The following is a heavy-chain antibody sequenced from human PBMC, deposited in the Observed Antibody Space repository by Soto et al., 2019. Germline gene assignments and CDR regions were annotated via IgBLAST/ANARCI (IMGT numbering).Heavy chain of an antibody. CDR2: INGDGIST. Sequence: PGGSPRLSCTASGFTFSSHWMDWVRQAPGKGPVWVSRINGDGISTNYAEFVQGRFTISRDNAKNTLYLQMNRLRVEDTGIYYCAGVVNVGYYYYAMDVWGQGTTVTVSS. D-gene: IGHD2-15*01. CDR3: AGVVNVGYYYYAMDV. J-gene: IGHJ6*02. CDR1: GFTFSSHW. V-gene: IGHV3-74*01.